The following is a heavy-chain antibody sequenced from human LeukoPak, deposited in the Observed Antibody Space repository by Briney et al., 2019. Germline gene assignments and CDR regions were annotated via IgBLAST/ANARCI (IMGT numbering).Heavy chain of an antibody. V-gene: IGHV4-34*01. Sequence: PSETLSLTCAVYGGSFSGYYWSWIRQPPGKGLEWIGEINHSGSTNYNPSLKSRVTISVDTSKNQFSLKLSSVTAADTAVYYCARATYYDYVWGSYRYTYYFDYWGQGTLVTVSS. CDR2: INHSGST. CDR1: GGSFSGYY. D-gene: IGHD3-16*02. J-gene: IGHJ4*02. CDR3: ARATYYDYVWGSYRYTYYFDY.